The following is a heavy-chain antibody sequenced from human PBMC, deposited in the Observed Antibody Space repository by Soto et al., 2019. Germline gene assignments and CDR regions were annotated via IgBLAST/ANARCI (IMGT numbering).Heavy chain of an antibody. V-gene: IGHV3-30*18. CDR2: ISYDGSNK. CDR1: GFTFSSYG. D-gene: IGHD6-19*01. CDR3: AKDEDSYSSAPFDY. Sequence: GGSLRLSCAASGFTFSSYGMHWVRQAPGKGLEWVAVISYDGSNKYYADSVKGRFTISRDNSKNTLYLQMNSLRAEDTAVYYCAKDEDSYSSAPFDYLGQGTLVTVSS. J-gene: IGHJ4*02.